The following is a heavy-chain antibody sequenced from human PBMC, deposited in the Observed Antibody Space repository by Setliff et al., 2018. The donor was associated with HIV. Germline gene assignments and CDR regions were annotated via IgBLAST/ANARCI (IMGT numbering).Heavy chain of an antibody. Sequence: ASVKVSCKASGYTFTSYDINWVRQATGQGLEWMGWMNPNSGNTGYAQKFQGRVTMTRNTSISTAYMELSSLRSGDTAVYYCASIATRAKPGRAFDIWGQGTMVTVSS. V-gene: IGHV1-8*01. J-gene: IGHJ3*02. D-gene: IGHD2-21*01. CDR1: GYTFTSYD. CDR2: MNPNSGNT. CDR3: ASIATRAKPGRAFDI.